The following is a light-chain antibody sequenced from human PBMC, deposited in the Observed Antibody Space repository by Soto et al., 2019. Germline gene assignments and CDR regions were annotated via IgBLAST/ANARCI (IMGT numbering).Light chain of an antibody. J-gene: IGKJ1*01. Sequence: EIVLTQSPGTLSLSPGERATLSCRASQSVGSSLSWYQQKPGQAPRLLFYGASNRATAIPDRFSGSGFGTDFTLTITRLGPEYFAVYYCQQYGDSPQTFGPGTKVEI. V-gene: IGKV3-20*01. CDR3: QQYGDSPQT. CDR1: QSVGSS. CDR2: GAS.